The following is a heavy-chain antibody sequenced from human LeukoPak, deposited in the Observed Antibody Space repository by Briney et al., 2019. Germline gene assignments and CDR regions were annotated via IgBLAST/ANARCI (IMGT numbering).Heavy chain of an antibody. D-gene: IGHD4-17*01. V-gene: IGHV3-48*02. Sequence: GGSLRLSCAASGFTVSSNYMSWVRQAPGKGLEWVSYISRSSNTIYYADSVKGRFTISRDNAKNSLYLQMNSLRDEDTAVYYCARDYGDHGEYFDYWGQGTLVTVSS. CDR1: GFTVSSNY. CDR2: ISRSSNTI. CDR3: ARDYGDHGEYFDY. J-gene: IGHJ4*02.